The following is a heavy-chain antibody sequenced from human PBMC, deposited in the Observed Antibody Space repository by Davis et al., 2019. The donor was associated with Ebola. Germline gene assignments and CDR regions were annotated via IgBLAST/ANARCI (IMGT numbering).Heavy chain of an antibody. D-gene: IGHD3-9*01. CDR3: SRFDEGAY. CDR2: ISGSGRT. J-gene: IGHJ4*02. V-gene: IGHV4-59*11. CDR1: DASISGHY. Sequence: PSETLSLTCTVSDASISGHYWNWFRHPPGKGLEWIGCISGSGRTSYNPSLKSRVTISADTSKNQFSLNLSSVTAADTAVYFCSRFDEGAYWGQGTLVTVSS.